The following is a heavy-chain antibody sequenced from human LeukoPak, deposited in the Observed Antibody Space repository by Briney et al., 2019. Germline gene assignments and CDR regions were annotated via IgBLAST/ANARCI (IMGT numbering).Heavy chain of an antibody. D-gene: IGHD5-24*01. V-gene: IGHV5-51*01. Sequence: GESLEISCKGSGYIFTSYWIGWVRQMPGKGLEWMGIIYPGDSDTRYSPSFQSQVTTSADKSISTAYLQWSSLKASDTAMYYCARHGDGYNGELDYWGQGTLVTVSS. CDR2: IYPGDSDT. CDR1: GYIFTSYW. CDR3: ARHGDGYNGELDY. J-gene: IGHJ4*02.